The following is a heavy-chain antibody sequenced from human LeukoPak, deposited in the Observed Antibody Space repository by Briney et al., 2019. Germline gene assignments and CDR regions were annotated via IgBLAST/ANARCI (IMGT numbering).Heavy chain of an antibody. D-gene: IGHD5-12*01. V-gene: IGHV1-2*02. CDR3: ATPERGYSGYDFGS. Sequence: ASVKVSGKASGYTFTGYYMHWVRQAPGQGLEWMGWINPNSGGTNYAQKFQGRVTMTRDTSISTAYMELSRLRSDDTAVYYCATPERGYSGYDFGSWGQGTLVTVSS. J-gene: IGHJ4*02. CDR2: INPNSGGT. CDR1: GYTFTGYY.